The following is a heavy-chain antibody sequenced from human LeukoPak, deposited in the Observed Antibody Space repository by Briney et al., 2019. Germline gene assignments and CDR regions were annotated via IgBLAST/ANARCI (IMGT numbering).Heavy chain of an antibody. V-gene: IGHV1-8*01. D-gene: IGHD3-10*01. CDR1: GYTFTSYD. Sequence: ASVKVSCKASGYTFTSYDINWVRQATGQGLEWMGWMNPNSGNTGYAQKFQGRVTMTRNTSIGTAYMELSSLRSEDTAVYYCARGTPESVLLWFGETQTLFDYWGQGTLVTVSS. CDR3: ARGTPESVLLWFGETQTLFDY. CDR2: MNPNSGNT. J-gene: IGHJ4*02.